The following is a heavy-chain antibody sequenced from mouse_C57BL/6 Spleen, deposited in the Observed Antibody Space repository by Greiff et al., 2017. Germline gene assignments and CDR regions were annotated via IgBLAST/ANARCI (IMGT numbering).Heavy chain of an antibody. J-gene: IGHJ3*01. Sequence: LQESGAELVRPGASVTLSCKASGYTFTDYEMHWVKQTPVHGLEWIGAIDPETGGTAYNQKFKGKAILTADKSSSTAYMELRSLTSEDSAVYYCTSEEFAYWGQGPLVTVSA. CDR1: GYTFTDYE. CDR2: IDPETGGT. V-gene: IGHV1-15*01. CDR3: TSEEFAY.